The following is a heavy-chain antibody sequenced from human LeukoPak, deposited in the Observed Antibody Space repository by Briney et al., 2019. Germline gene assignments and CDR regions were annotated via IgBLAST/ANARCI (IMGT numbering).Heavy chain of an antibody. Sequence: ASVKVSCKASGYTFTSNAMHWVRQAPGQRLEWMGWINAGNGNTKYSQKFQGRVTITRDTSASTAYMELSSLRSEDTAVYYCARGAPMAYYYYGMDVWGQGTTVTVSS. CDR3: ARGAPMAYYYYGMDV. V-gene: IGHV1-3*01. CDR1: GYTFTSNA. CDR2: INAGNGNT. D-gene: IGHD3-10*01. J-gene: IGHJ6*02.